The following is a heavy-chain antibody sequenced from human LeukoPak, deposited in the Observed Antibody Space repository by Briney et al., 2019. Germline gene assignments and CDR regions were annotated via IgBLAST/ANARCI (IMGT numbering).Heavy chain of an antibody. J-gene: IGHJ6*02. V-gene: IGHV2-70*11. CDR1: GFSLSTSGMC. D-gene: IGHD2-15*01. Sequence: SGPTLVKPPQTLTLTCTFSGFSLSTSGMCVSWIRQPPGKALEWLARIDWDDDKYYSTSLKTRLTISKDTSKNQVVLTMTNMDPVDTATYYCARTRPFYCSGGSCYSVPHYYYGMDVWGQGTTVTVSS. CDR2: IDWDDDK. CDR3: ARTRPFYCSGGSCYSVPHYYYGMDV.